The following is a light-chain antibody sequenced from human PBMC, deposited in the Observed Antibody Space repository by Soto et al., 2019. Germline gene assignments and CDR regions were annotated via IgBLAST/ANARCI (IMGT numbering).Light chain of an antibody. J-gene: IGKJ1*01. CDR1: QSVTTN. Sequence: EVVMTQSPATLSVSPGERATLSCRASQSVTTNMAWYQQKPGQAPRLLIYGASTRATGIPARFSGSGFGTDFTLTISSLQSEDFAVYYCQQYNNWPPWTFGQGTKVDIK. CDR3: QQYNNWPPWT. V-gene: IGKV3-15*01. CDR2: GAS.